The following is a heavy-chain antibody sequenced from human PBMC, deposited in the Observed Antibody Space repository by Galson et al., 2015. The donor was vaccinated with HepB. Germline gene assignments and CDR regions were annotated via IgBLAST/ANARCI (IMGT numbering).Heavy chain of an antibody. CDR1: GFTFNNAW. D-gene: IGHD2-2*02. V-gene: IGHV3-15*01. CDR2: IKSKTDGGTT. Sequence: SLRLSCAASGFTFNNAWMSWVRQAPGKGLEWVGRIKSKTDGGTTDYAAPVKGRFTISRDDSKNTLYLQMNSLKTEDTAVYYCTTDLEVQVAIDPPGAYDMDVWGQGTTVTVSS. J-gene: IGHJ6*02. CDR3: TTDLEVQVAIDPPGAYDMDV.